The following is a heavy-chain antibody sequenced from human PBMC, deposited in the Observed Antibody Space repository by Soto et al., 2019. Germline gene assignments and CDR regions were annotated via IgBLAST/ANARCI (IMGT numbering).Heavy chain of an antibody. J-gene: IGHJ4*02. CDR3: ASHRSYNWNPPTLDY. CDR2: IKQDGSEK. D-gene: IGHD1-20*01. CDR1: GFTFSSYW. V-gene: IGHV3-7*01. Sequence: GGSLRLSCAASGFTFSSYWMSWVRQAPGKGLEWVANIKQDGSEKYYVDSVKGRFTISRDNAKNSLYLQMNSLRAEDTAVYYCASHRSYNWNPPTLDYWGQGTLVTVSS.